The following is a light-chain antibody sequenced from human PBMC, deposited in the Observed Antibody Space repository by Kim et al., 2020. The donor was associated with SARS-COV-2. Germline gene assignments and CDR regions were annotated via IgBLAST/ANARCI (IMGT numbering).Light chain of an antibody. Sequence: QSALTQPPSASGSPGQSVTISCTGTSSDVGGYNYVSWYQQHPGKAPKLIIYEVSKRPPGVPDRFSGSKSGNTASLTVSGLQTEDEADYYCSSYAGSDTFGFGGGTQLTVL. J-gene: IGLJ2*01. CDR3: SSYAGSDTFG. CDR2: EVS. CDR1: SSDVGGYNY. V-gene: IGLV2-8*01.